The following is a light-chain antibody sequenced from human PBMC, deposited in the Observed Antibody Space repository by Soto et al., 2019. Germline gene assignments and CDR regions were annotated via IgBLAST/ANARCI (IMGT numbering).Light chain of an antibody. V-gene: IGKV3-15*01. CDR3: QQYNNWPLT. CDR1: QSTDNY. Sequence: EIVMTQSPATLSVSLGERATISCRASQSTDNYLDWYQQKPGQPPRLLIDDASTMATGISARFSGSGSGTEFTLTITNLQSEDFAVYYCQQYNNWPLTFGEGTKVEI. J-gene: IGKJ4*01. CDR2: DAS.